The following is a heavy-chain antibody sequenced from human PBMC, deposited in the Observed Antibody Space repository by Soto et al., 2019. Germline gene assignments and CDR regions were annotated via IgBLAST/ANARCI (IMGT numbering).Heavy chain of an antibody. CDR2: SIPIFGTA. Sequence: QVQLVQSGAEVKKPGSSVKVSCKASGGTFSSYAISWVRQAPGQGLAWMGGSIPIFGTANYAQKFQGRVTITADESTSTAYMELSSLRSEDTAVYYCAYETGGSSWYLNWFDPWGQGTLVTVSS. CDR1: GGTFSSYA. D-gene: IGHD6-13*01. J-gene: IGHJ5*02. V-gene: IGHV1-69*01. CDR3: AYETGGSSWYLNWFDP.